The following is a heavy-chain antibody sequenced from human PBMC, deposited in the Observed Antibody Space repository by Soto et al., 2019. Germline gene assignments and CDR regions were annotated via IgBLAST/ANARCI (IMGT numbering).Heavy chain of an antibody. D-gene: IGHD3-3*01. CDR1: GYTFTSYG. V-gene: IGHV1-18*01. Sequence: ASVKVSCKASGYTFTSYGISWVRQAPGQGLEWMGWISAYNGNTNYAQKLQGRVTMTTDTSTSTAYMELRSPRSDDTAVYYCARDPLPFLEWLSYNWFDPWGQGTLVTVSS. J-gene: IGHJ5*02. CDR2: ISAYNGNT. CDR3: ARDPLPFLEWLSYNWFDP.